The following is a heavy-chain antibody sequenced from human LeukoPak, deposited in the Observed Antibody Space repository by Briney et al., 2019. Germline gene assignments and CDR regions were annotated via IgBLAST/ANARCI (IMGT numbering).Heavy chain of an antibody. V-gene: IGHV4-4*07. CDR2: IHASGST. CDR3: ARVTDPRYNWFDP. J-gene: IGHJ5*02. Sequence: AGTLSLTCTVSGGCISSYCWTWIRQPAGKGPEWIGRIHASGSTNYNPSLKSRVNMSVDTSKNQFSLRLNSVTAADPAVYYCARVTDPRYNWFDPWGQGTLVTVSS. CDR1: GGCISSYC. D-gene: IGHD2-21*02.